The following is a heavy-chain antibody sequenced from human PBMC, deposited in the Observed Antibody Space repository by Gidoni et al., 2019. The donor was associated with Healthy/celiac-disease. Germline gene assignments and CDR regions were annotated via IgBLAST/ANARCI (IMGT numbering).Heavy chain of an antibody. CDR2: IRSKAYGGTT. D-gene: IGHD2-2*01. J-gene: IGHJ6*02. Sequence: EVQLVESGGGLVKPGRSLRLSCTASGFTFGAYAMSWFRQAPGKGLEGVSFIRSKAYGGTTEYAASVKGRFTISRDDSKSIAYLQMNSLKTEDTAVYYCTSYVIEYPPFYYYGMDVWGQGTTVTVSS. V-gene: IGHV3-49*05. CDR3: TSYVIEYPPFYYYGMDV. CDR1: GFTFGAYA.